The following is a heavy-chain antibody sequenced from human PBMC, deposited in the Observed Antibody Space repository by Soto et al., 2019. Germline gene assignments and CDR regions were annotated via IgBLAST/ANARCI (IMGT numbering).Heavy chain of an antibody. D-gene: IGHD6-13*01. CDR3: ARVSRDGQQLAANDY. CDR2: IYHSGST. J-gene: IGHJ4*02. CDR1: DGSISSSNW. Sequence: QVQLQESGPGLVKPSGTLSLTCAVSDGSISSSNWWSWVRQPPGKGLEWIGEIYHSGSTNYNPSLKSRVTISVDKSNNQFSLKLNSVTAADTAVYYCARVSRDGQQLAANDYWGQGTLVTVSS. V-gene: IGHV4-4*02.